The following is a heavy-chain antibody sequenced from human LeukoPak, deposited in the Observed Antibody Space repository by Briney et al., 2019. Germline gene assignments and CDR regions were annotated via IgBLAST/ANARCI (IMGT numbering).Heavy chain of an antibody. Sequence: GGSLRLSCAASGFTFSDYYMSWIPQAPATGLEWLSYTNPSGGPISYTDSVKGRFTMARDNAQNALYLEMNSLRAEDTAVYYCARGGYSSYDAFDIWGHGTMVTVSS. CDR1: GFTFSDYY. V-gene: IGHV3-11*01. CDR3: ARGGYSSYDAFDI. J-gene: IGHJ3*02. D-gene: IGHD6-6*01. CDR2: TNPSGGPI.